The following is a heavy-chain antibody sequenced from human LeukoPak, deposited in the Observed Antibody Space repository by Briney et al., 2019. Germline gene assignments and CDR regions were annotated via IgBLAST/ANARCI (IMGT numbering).Heavy chain of an antibody. D-gene: IGHD3-22*01. CDR3: ARGPPINPSDSDIGGYYYFDY. Sequence: PSETLSLTWAVYGGSFGGGSFSGYYWTWIRLPPGKGLEWIGEINHGGSTNYNPSLKSRVTIAVDTSKNQFSLNLRSVTAADTAVYYCARGPPINPSDSDIGGYYYFDYWGQGSLVTVSS. J-gene: IGHJ4*02. CDR2: INHGGST. CDR1: GGSFGGGSFSGYY. V-gene: IGHV4-34*01.